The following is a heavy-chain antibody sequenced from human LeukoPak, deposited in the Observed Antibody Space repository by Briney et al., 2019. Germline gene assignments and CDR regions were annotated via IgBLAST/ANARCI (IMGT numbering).Heavy chain of an antibody. CDR3: ARYGSGSTWFDP. Sequence: SETLSLTCSVSGDSISSYHWSWIRQPPGKGLEWIGYINYSGSTYYSPSLKSRVTISVDTSKNQFFLKLSSVTAADTAVYYCARYGSGSTWFDPWGQGTLVTVSS. D-gene: IGHD3-10*01. V-gene: IGHV4-59*06. CDR2: INYSGST. J-gene: IGHJ5*02. CDR1: GDSISSYH.